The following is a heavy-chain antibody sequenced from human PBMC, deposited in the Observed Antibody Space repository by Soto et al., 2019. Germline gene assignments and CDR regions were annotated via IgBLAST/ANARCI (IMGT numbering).Heavy chain of an antibody. CDR2: ISAYNGNT. D-gene: IGHD2-15*01. Sequence: QVQLVQSGAEVKKPGASVKVSCKASGYAFTNFSISWVRPAPGQGLEWMGWISAYNGNTNYGQNFKGRVTTSTDTATSAAYMELRSLKSGDTAVYYCARGRTPIDYWGQGTLVTVSS. CDR3: ARGRTPIDY. CDR1: GYAFTNFS. V-gene: IGHV1-18*01. J-gene: IGHJ4*02.